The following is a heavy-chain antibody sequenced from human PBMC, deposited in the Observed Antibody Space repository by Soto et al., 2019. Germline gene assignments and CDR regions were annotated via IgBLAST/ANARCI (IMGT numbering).Heavy chain of an antibody. Sequence: SETLSLTCAVYGGSFSGYYWSWIRQPPGKGLEWIGEINHSGSTNYNPSLKSRVTISVDTSKNQFSLKLSSVTAADTAVYYCARTRRDIVATTTRGTNYYYYMDVWGKGTTVTVSS. V-gene: IGHV4-34*01. CDR1: GGSFSGYY. CDR3: ARTRRDIVATTTRGTNYYYYMDV. D-gene: IGHD5-12*01. CDR2: INHSGST. J-gene: IGHJ6*03.